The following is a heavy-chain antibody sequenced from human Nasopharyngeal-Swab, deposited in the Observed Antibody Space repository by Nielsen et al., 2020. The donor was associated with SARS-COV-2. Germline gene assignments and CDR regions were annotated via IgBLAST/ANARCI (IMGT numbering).Heavy chain of an antibody. Sequence: ASVKVSCKASGYTFGNYAIQWVRQAPGQRREWMGWINAGSGQTRYSQTFQDRVTITRDTSASTVYMELSSLRPEDTAVYYCAASQWGEYFDYWGQGTLVSVSS. CDR3: AASQWGEYFDY. CDR2: INAGSGQT. J-gene: IGHJ4*02. CDR1: GYTFGNYA. V-gene: IGHV1-3*01. D-gene: IGHD3-16*01.